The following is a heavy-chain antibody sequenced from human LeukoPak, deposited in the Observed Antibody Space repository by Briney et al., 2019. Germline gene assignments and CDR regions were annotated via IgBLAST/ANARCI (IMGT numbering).Heavy chain of an antibody. V-gene: IGHV3-30*03. J-gene: IGHJ4*02. CDR3: ARTYGSGSPFDY. CDR2: ISYDGSNK. D-gene: IGHD3-10*01. CDR1: GFTFSSYG. Sequence: GRSLRPSCAASGFTFSSYGMHWVRQAPGKGLEWVAVISYDGSNKYYADSVKGRFTISRDNSKNTLYLQMNSLRAEDTAVYFCARTYGSGSPFDYWGQGTLVTVSS.